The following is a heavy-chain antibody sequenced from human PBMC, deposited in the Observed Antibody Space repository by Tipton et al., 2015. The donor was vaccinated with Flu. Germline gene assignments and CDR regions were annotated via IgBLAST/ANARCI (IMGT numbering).Heavy chain of an antibody. CDR3: ARGVDCSSTSCYDRFDAFDI. CDR1: GFTFSTYS. Sequence: LVQSGGGLVQPGGSLRLSCAASGFTFSTYSINWVRQAPGKGLEWVSYISRRSSSIYYADSAKGRFTIARDNAKNALYLQMNSLRDEDTAVYYCARGVDCSSTSCYDRFDAFDIWGQGTMVNVSS. V-gene: IGHV3-48*02. D-gene: IGHD2-2*01. J-gene: IGHJ3*02. CDR2: ISRRSSSI.